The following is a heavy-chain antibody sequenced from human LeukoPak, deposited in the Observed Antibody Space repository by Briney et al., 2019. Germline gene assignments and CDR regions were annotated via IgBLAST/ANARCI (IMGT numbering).Heavy chain of an antibody. V-gene: IGHV5-10-1*01. D-gene: IGHD6-19*01. CDR2: IDPSDSYA. CDR3: ARQDSSGWPFDY. Sequence: GESLRISCKGSGYSFTNYWISWVRQMPGKGLEWMGKIDPSDSYADYSPSFQGHVTISADKSISTAYLQWSSLKASDTAMYYCARQDSSGWPFDYWGQGTLVTVSS. CDR1: GYSFTNYW. J-gene: IGHJ4*02.